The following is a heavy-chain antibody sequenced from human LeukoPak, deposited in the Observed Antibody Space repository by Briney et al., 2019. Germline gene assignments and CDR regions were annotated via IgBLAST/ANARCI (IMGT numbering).Heavy chain of an antibody. D-gene: IGHD2-2*01. J-gene: IGHJ4*02. CDR3: ARAYCSSTSCYAVDY. CDR1: GGTFSSYA. Sequence: SVKVSCKASGGTFSSYAISWVRQAPGQGLEWMGGIIPIFGTANYAQKFQGRVTITRNTSISTAYMELSSLRSEDTAVYYCARAYCSSTSCYAVDYWGQGTLVTVSS. V-gene: IGHV1-69*05. CDR2: IIPIFGTA.